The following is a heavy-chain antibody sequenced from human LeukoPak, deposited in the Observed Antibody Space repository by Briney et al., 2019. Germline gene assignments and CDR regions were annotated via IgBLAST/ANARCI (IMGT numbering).Heavy chain of an antibody. Sequence: PSETLSLTCAVYGGSFSGYYWSWIRQPPGKGLEWIGEINHSGSTNYNPSLKSRVTISVDTSKNQFSLKLSSVTAADTAVYYCALWLQSYAFDIWGQGTMVTVSS. J-gene: IGHJ3*02. V-gene: IGHV4-34*01. CDR2: INHSGST. D-gene: IGHD5-24*01. CDR1: GGSFSGYY. CDR3: ALWLQSYAFDI.